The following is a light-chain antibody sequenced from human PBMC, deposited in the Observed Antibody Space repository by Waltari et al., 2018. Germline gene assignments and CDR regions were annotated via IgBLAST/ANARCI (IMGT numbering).Light chain of an antibody. CDR3: QHYVRLPAT. V-gene: IGKV3-20*01. CDR2: GAS. J-gene: IGKJ1*01. Sequence: EIVLTQSPGSLSSSPGERVTLSCRASQSVSRALAWYQQKPGPAPRLLIFGASNRATGIPERFSGSGSETDFSLTISRLEPEDFAVYYCQHYVRLPATFGRGTKVEIK. CDR1: QSVSRA.